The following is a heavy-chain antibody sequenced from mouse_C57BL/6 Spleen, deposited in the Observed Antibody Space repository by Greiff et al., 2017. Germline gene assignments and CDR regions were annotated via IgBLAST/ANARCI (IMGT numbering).Heavy chain of an antibody. CDR2: IDPSDSET. V-gene: IGHV1-52*01. J-gene: IGHJ4*01. CDR1: GYTFTSYW. CDR3: ARWGNYVWAMDD. D-gene: IGHD2-1*01. Sequence: QVQLQQPGAELVRPGSSVKLSCKASGYTFTSYWMHWVKQRPIQGLEWIGNIDPSDSETHYNQKFKDKATMTVDKSSSTAYMQLSSLTSEDSAVYYCARWGNYVWAMDDWGQGTSVTVSS.